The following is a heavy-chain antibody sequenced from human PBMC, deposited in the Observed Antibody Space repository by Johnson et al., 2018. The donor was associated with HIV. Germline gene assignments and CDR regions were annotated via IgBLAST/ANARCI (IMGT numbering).Heavy chain of an antibody. Sequence: QVQLVESGGGVVQPGRSLRLSCAASRFTFNKYTMHWVRQAPGKGLEWVAVVSYDGGNKYYADPVKGRFTISRDNSKNTLYLQMNSLRAEDTAVYYCARVSDFGVVMIGTFDIWGQGTMVTVSS. CDR2: VSYDGGNK. J-gene: IGHJ3*02. V-gene: IGHV3-30-3*01. CDR3: ARVSDFGVVMIGTFDI. CDR1: RFTFNKYT. D-gene: IGHD3-3*01.